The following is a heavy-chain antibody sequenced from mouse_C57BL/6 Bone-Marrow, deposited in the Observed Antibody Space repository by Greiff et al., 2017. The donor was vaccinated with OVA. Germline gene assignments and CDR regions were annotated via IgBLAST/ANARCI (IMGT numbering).Heavy chain of an antibody. CDR2: IYPNSGGT. Sequence: QVQLQQPGAELVKPGASVKLSCKASGYTFTSYWMHWVKQRPGRGLEWIGRIYPNSGGTKYNEKFKSKATLPVDKPSSTAYKQLSSLTSEDSAVYCCARSLPYWYFDVWGTGTTVTVSS. CDR1: GYTFTSYW. CDR3: ARSLPYWYFDV. V-gene: IGHV1-72*01. D-gene: IGHD5-5*01. J-gene: IGHJ1*03.